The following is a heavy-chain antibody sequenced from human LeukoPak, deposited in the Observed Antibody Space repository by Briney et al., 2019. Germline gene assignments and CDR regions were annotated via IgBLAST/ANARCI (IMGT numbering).Heavy chain of an antibody. CDR3: AKDATGTTMGNWFDP. Sequence: PGGSQRLSCAASGFTFSSYAMSWVRQAPGKGLEWVSAISGSGGSTYYADSVKGRFTTSRDNSKNTLYLQMNSLRAEDTAVYYCAKDATGTTMGNWFDPWGQGTLVTVSS. CDR1: GFTFSSYA. J-gene: IGHJ5*02. CDR2: ISGSGGST. D-gene: IGHD1-1*01. V-gene: IGHV3-23*01.